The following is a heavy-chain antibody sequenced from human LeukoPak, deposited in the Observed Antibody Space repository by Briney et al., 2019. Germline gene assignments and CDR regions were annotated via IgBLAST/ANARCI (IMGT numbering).Heavy chain of an antibody. J-gene: IGHJ3*01. V-gene: IGHV4-59*08. Sequence: TSETLSLTCTVSGGSISSYHWSWVRQPPGKGLEWIGDIHFSGTTHYNPSLKSRVTISLDTSRNQFSMKLTSVTAADTALYHCARPYSIDWYGVFDFWGQGAVVTVSS. D-gene: IGHD6-19*01. CDR2: IHFSGTT. CDR3: ARPYSIDWYGVFDF. CDR1: GGSISSYH.